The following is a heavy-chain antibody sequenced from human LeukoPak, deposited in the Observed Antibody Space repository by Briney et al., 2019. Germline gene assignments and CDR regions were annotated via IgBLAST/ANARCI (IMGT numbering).Heavy chain of an antibody. CDR1: GGSFSGYY. CDR2: INHSGST. Sequence: SETLSLTCAVYGGSFSGYYWSWIRQPPGKGLEWIGEINHSGSTNYNPSLKSRVTISVDTSKNQFSLKLSSVTAADTAVYYYARYCSGGSCYGMDVWGKGTTVTVSS. V-gene: IGHV4-34*01. D-gene: IGHD2-15*01. J-gene: IGHJ6*04. CDR3: ARYCSGGSCYGMDV.